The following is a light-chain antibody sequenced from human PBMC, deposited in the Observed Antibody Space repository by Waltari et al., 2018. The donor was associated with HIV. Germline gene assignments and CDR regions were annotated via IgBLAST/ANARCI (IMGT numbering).Light chain of an antibody. Sequence: QSVLTQPPSASGTPGQRVTISCSGSSSDIGSYYVYWFQQLPGTAPKLLIYRNNQRPSGGPDRFSGSKSGTSASLAISGLRSEDEADYYWATWDDNLSGVVFGGGTKLTVL. CDR1: SSDIGSYY. J-gene: IGLJ2*01. CDR3: ATWDDNLSGVV. CDR2: RNN. V-gene: IGLV1-47*01.